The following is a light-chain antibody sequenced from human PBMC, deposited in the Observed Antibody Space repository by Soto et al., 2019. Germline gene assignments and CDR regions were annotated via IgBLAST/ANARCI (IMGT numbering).Light chain of an antibody. CDR1: SSDVGAYTS. Sequence: QSVLTQPASVSGSPGQSITISCTGTSSDVGAYTSVSWYQQHPGKAPKVMIYEVSKRPSGVSNRFSGSKSGSTASLTISGLQAEDEAHYYCSSHTSDNRSYVFGTGTKLTVL. CDR3: SSHTSDNRSYV. J-gene: IGLJ1*01. V-gene: IGLV2-14*01. CDR2: EVS.